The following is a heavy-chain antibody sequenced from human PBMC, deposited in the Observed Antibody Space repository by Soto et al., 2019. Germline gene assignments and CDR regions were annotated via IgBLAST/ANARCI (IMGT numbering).Heavy chain of an antibody. V-gene: IGHV1-2*04. CDR1: GYTFTGYY. J-gene: IGHJ5*02. Sequence: QVQLVQSGAEVKKPGASVKVSCKASGYTFTGYYMHWVRQAPGQGLEWMGWINPNSGGTNYAQKFQGWVTMTRDTSISTAYMELSRLRSEDTAVYYCARELRITMVRGVMNWFDPWGQGTLVTVSS. D-gene: IGHD3-10*01. CDR3: ARELRITMVRGVMNWFDP. CDR2: INPNSGGT.